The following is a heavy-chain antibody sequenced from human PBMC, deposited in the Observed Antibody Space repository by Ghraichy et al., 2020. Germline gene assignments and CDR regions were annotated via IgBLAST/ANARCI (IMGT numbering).Heavy chain of an antibody. V-gene: IGHV3-48*01. CDR2: ISSSSSTI. J-gene: IGHJ5*02. Sequence: GESLNISCAASEFIFSTYNMNWVRQAPGRGLEWVSNISSSSSTIHYADSVKGRFTISRDNAKNSLYLQMNSLRAEDTAVYYCARGYGSGRNWFDPWGQGTLVTVSS. D-gene: IGHD3-10*01. CDR3: ARGYGSGRNWFDP. CDR1: EFIFSTYN.